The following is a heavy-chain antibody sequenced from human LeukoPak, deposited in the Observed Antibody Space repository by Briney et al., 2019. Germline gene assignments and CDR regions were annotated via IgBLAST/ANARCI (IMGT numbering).Heavy chain of an antibody. CDR1: SGSISSYY. CDR3: ARVQYCSGGSCYSRGDWFDP. J-gene: IGHJ5*02. V-gene: IGHV4-59*01. D-gene: IGHD2-15*01. Sequence: PSVTLSLTCTVSSGSISSYYWSWMRQPPGKGREWISYFYYSGSTKYNPSLKSRVTISVDTSKNQVSLKLSSVTAADTAVYYCARVQYCSGGSCYSRGDWFDPWGQGTLVTVST. CDR2: FYYSGST.